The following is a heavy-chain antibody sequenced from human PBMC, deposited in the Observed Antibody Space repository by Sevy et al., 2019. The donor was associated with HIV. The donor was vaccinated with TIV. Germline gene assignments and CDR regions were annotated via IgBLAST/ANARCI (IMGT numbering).Heavy chain of an antibody. CDR1: EFTFSRYW. CDR3: ARPHRTYCSSTSCRYYYYGMDV. CDR2: INQDGSQK. V-gene: IGHV3-7*01. J-gene: IGHJ6*02. Sequence: GGSLRLSCATSEFTFSRYWMTWVRQAPGKGLEWVVYINQDGSQKSYVDSVKGRFTISRDNSKNSLFLQMNSLRAEDTAVYYCARPHRTYCSSTSCRYYYYGMDVWGQGTTVTVSS. D-gene: IGHD2-2*01.